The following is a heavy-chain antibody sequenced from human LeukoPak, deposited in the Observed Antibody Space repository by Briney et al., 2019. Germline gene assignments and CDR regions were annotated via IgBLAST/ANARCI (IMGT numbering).Heavy chain of an antibody. J-gene: IGHJ4*02. CDR1: GFSFSTHW. Sequence: PGGSLRLSCAASGFSFSTHWMHWVRQAPGKGLVYVAQINSDGSATAYADTVKGRFTISRDNAKNTLYLEMSTLRAEDTAVYYCTRLGGSYYTYWGQGTLVTVSS. V-gene: IGHV3-74*01. D-gene: IGHD1-26*01. CDR2: INSDGSAT. CDR3: TRLGGSYYTY.